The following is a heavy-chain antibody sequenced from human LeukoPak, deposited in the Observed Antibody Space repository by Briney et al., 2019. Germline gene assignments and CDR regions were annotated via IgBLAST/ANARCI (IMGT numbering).Heavy chain of an antibody. CDR3: ARDPIYLRGSGSFGAFDI. V-gene: IGHV3-11*04. Sequence: GGSLRLSCAGSGLTFSDYYMGWIRQAPGKGLELVAYITSSDSGTYYADSVKGRFIVSRDNAKKSVYLQMSSLRPEDTAVYYCARDPIYLRGSGSFGAFDIWGQGTLVTVSS. CDR2: ITSSDSGT. J-gene: IGHJ3*02. CDR1: GLTFSDYY. D-gene: IGHD3-10*01.